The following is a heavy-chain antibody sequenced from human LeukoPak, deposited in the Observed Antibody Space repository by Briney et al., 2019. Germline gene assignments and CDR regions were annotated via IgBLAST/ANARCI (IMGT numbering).Heavy chain of an antibody. V-gene: IGHV4-59*08. J-gene: IGHJ5*02. CDR3: ARLDYGSGSPFDP. CDR1: GGSISSYY. Sequence: SETLSLTCTVSGGSISSYYWSWIRQPPGKGLEWIGYIYYSGSTNYNPSLKSRVTISVDTSKNQFSLKLSSVTAADTAVYYCARLDYGSGSPFDPWGQGTLVTVSS. CDR2: IYYSGST. D-gene: IGHD3-10*01.